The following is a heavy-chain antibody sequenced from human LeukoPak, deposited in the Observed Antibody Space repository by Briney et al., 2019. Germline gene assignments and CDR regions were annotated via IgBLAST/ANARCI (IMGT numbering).Heavy chain of an antibody. J-gene: IGHJ4*02. Sequence: GGSLRLSCAASGFTFSTYAMSWVRQAPGKGLEWVSAISRSDGSTYYADSVKGRFTISRDNSKNTLFLQMNSLEVEDTAVYYCAKGRERSDWYNFDYWGQGTLVTVSS. D-gene: IGHD3-9*01. CDR2: ISRSDGST. CDR3: AKGRERSDWYNFDY. CDR1: GFTFSTYA. V-gene: IGHV3-23*01.